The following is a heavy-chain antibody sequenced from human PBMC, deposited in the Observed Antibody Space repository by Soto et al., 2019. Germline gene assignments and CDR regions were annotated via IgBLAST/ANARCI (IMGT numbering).Heavy chain of an antibody. V-gene: IGHV3-21*01. CDR1: GFTFSSYS. CDR2: ISSSSSYI. J-gene: IGHJ2*01. Sequence: EVQLVESGGGLVKPGGSLRLSCAASGFTFSSYSMNWVRQAPGKGLEWVSSISSSSSYIYYADSVKGRFTISRDNAKNSLYLQMNSLSAEDTAVYYCAIDQVTYSSSLVWYFDLWGRGTLVTVSS. D-gene: IGHD6-6*01. CDR3: AIDQVTYSSSLVWYFDL.